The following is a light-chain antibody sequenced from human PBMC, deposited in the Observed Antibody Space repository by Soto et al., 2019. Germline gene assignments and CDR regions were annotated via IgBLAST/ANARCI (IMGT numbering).Light chain of an antibody. J-gene: IGKJ4*01. CDR3: QQANSFPLT. CDR1: QPINDW. CDR2: SAS. Sequence: DIRMTQSPSSVSASVADTVTITCRASQPINDWLAWYQQKRGKAPKLLIYSASTLDTGVPSRFSGSASGTDFTLTISSLQPEDFATYYCQQANSFPLTFGGGTTVEI. V-gene: IGKV1-12*01.